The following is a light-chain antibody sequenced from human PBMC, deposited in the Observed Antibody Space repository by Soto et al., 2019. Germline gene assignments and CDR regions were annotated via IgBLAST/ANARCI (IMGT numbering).Light chain of an antibody. CDR2: LGS. V-gene: IGKV2-28*01. CDR1: RSLVHGNGNNY. Sequence: VMTQSPLSVSITPVEPASISCRSSRSLVHGNGNNYIDWYLQKPGQSPQLLIYLGSNRASGVPDRFSGSGSGTDFKLQISRVEADDVGVYYCMQALQSRSFGQGTKLA. CDR3: MQALQSRS. J-gene: IGKJ2*03.